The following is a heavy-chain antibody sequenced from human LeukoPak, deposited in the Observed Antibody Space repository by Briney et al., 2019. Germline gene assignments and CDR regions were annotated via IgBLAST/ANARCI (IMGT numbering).Heavy chain of an antibody. V-gene: IGHV5-51*01. CDR3: ARHRATGTWSDFDY. D-gene: IGHD1-14*01. CDR2: IFPADSNT. Sequence: GESLRISCKVSGYTFTHSWIGWVRQKPGRGLEWLGVIFPADSNTAYNPSFRGQVTISVDKSIDTAYLQWGSLKASDSAIYYCARHRATGTWSDFDYWGQGTVVTVSS. J-gene: IGHJ4*02. CDR1: GYTFTHSW.